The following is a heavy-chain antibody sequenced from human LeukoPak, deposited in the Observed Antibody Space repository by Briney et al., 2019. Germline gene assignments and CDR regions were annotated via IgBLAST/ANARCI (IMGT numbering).Heavy chain of an antibody. V-gene: IGHV3-23*01. Sequence: GGSLRLSCAASGFTFSSYAMSWVRQAPGKGLEWVSAISGSGGSTYYADSVKGRFTISRDNSKNTLYLQMNSLRAEDTAVYYCAKDYYYGSGSYSWFDPWGQGTLVTVSS. D-gene: IGHD3-10*01. CDR1: GFTFSSYA. CDR2: ISGSGGST. J-gene: IGHJ5*02. CDR3: AKDYYYGSGSYSWFDP.